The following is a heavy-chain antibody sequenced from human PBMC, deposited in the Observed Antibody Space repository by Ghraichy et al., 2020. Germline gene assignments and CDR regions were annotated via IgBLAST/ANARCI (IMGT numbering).Heavy chain of an antibody. J-gene: IGHJ4*02. CDR1: GFSLSTSGVG. V-gene: IGHV2-5*02. CDR2: IYWDDDK. CDR3: AHFISSGYYGVHFDY. D-gene: IGHD3-22*01. Sequence: SGPTLVKPTQTLTLTCTFSGFSLSTSGVGVGWIRQPPGKALEWLALIYWDDDKRYSPSLKSRLTITKDTSKNQVVLTMTNMDPVDTATYYCAHFISSGYYGVHFDYWGQGTLVTVSS.